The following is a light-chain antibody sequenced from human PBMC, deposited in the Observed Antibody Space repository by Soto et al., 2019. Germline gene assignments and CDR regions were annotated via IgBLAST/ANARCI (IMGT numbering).Light chain of an antibody. CDR1: RSLSSTS. CDR2: DVS. CDR3: QQYGSSPRT. Sequence: EIVLTQSPGTLSLSPGERAALSCRASRSLSSTSLAWYQQRPGQAPRLLIYDVSSRATGIPDRFSGSGSGTDFTLTINRLEPDDFAVYYGQQYGSSPRTFGQGTKVEIK. J-gene: IGKJ1*01. V-gene: IGKV3-20*01.